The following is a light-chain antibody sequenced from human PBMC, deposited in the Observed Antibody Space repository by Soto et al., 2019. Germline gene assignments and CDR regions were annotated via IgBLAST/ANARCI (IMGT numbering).Light chain of an antibody. J-gene: IGKJ1*01. CDR1: QSVSSN. CDR3: QHYNDLPLT. V-gene: IGKV3-15*01. Sequence: EIMMTQSPATLSLSPGERATLSCRASQSVSSNLAWYQQKPGQAPRLLISDASTRATGIPDRFSGSGSGTEFTLTITGLQSEDFAVYYCQHYNDLPLTFGQGTKVEIK. CDR2: DAS.